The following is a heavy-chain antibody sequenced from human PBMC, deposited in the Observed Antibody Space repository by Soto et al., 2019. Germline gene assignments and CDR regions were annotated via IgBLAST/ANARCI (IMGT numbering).Heavy chain of an antibody. CDR2: INHSGST. CDR3: AKIGCRSTTCYSTFGYYYYGMDV. V-gene: IGHV4-34*01. Sequence: QVQLQQWGAGLLKPSETLSLTCAVYGGSFSYYYWNWIRQPPGKGLEWIGEINHSGSTNYNPSLKSRVTISVDTSKKQFSPKLSSVTAPDAAVYYCAKIGCRSTTCYSTFGYYYYGMDVWGPGTTVTVSS. CDR1: GGSFSYYY. D-gene: IGHD2-2*01. J-gene: IGHJ6*02.